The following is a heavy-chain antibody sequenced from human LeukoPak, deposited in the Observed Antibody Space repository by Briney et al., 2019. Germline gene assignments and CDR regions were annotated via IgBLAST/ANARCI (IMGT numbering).Heavy chain of an antibody. D-gene: IGHD1-26*01. CDR2: ISSNGGST. Sequence: PGGSLRLSCAASGFTFSSYAMHWVRQAPGKGLEYVSAISSNGGSTNYANSVKGRFTISRDNSKNTLYLQMGSLRAEDMAVYYCARVGASHSFDYWGQGTLVTVSS. V-gene: IGHV3-64*01. J-gene: IGHJ4*02. CDR1: GFTFSSYA. CDR3: ARVGASHSFDY.